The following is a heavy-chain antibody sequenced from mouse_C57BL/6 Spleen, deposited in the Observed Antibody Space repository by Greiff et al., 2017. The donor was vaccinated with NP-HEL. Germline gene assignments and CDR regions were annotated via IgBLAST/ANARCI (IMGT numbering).Heavy chain of an antibody. CDR1: GFSLTSYA. D-gene: IGHD1-1*01. CDR2: IWTGGGT. J-gene: IGHJ1*03. V-gene: IGHV2-9-1*01. Sequence: QVQLQQSGPGLVAPSQCLSITCTVSGFSLTSYAISWVRQPPGKGLEWLGVIWTGGGTNYNSALKSRLSISKDNSKSQVFLKMNSLQTDDTARYYCARNVDYGSSYWYFDVWGTGTTVTVSS. CDR3: ARNVDYGSSYWYFDV.